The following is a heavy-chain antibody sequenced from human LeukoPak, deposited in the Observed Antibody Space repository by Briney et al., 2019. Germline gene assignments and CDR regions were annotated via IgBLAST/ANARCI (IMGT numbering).Heavy chain of an antibody. CDR1: TSTFSSYS. D-gene: IGHD3-10*01. J-gene: IGHJ3*02. CDR2: MSINSGDI. Sequence: GGSLRLSCAASTSTFSSYSLNWVRQAPGKGLEWVSYMSINSGDIYYADSVKGRFTISRDNAKNSLFLQMNSLRAEDTAVYYCARAPEARGVIGAFDMWGQGTMVTVSS. V-gene: IGHV3-21*05. CDR3: ARAPEARGVIGAFDM.